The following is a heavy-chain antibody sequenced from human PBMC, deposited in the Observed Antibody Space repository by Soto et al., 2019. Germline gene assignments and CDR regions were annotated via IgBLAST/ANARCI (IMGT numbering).Heavy chain of an antibody. CDR3: ANRYLSNWFDP. J-gene: IGHJ5*02. Sequence: TSETLSLTCAVSGGSISSGGYSWSWIRQPPGKGLEWIGYIYYSGSTNYNPSLKSRVTISVDTSKNQFSLKLSSVTAADTAVYYRANRYLSNWFDPWGQGTLVTVSS. CDR2: IYYSGST. CDR1: GGSISSGGYS. D-gene: IGHD1-1*01. V-gene: IGHV4-61*08.